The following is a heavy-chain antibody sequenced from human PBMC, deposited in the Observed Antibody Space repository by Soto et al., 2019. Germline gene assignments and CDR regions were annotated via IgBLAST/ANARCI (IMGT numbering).Heavy chain of an antibody. J-gene: IGHJ6*02. CDR2: ILPIFGTT. CDR3: ARDETGDSYYYYYGMAV. V-gene: IGHV1-69*01. Sequence: QVQLVQSGAEVKKPGSSVKVSCKASVGTFNIYNIKWVRQAPAQGLEWMGGILPIFGTTNYAQRFQGILTIIEDDSTSTAYMELSGLRSEDTAVYYCARDETGDSYYYYYGMAVGGQGTTVTVTS. CDR1: VGTFNIYN. D-gene: IGHD7-27*01.